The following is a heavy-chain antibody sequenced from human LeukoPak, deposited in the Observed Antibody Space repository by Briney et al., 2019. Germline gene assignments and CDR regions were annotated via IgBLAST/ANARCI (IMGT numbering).Heavy chain of an antibody. Sequence: PGGSLRLSCAASGFTFSSYAMHWVRQAPGKGLEGVAVISYDGSNKYYAASVKGRFTISSDNSKNTLYLQMNSLRAEDMAVYSCASENCSGRSCYYYFDYWGQGTLVTVSS. CDR1: GFTFSSYA. D-gene: IGHD2-15*01. CDR3: ASENCSGRSCYYYFDY. J-gene: IGHJ4*02. CDR2: ISYDGSNK. V-gene: IGHV3-30*04.